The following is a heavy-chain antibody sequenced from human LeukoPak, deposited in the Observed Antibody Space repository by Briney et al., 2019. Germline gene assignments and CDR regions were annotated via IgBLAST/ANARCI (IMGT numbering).Heavy chain of an antibody. J-gene: IGHJ4*02. CDR3: AKDTYYYESSGYYVFDY. Sequence: ASVEVSCKASGYTFTGYYIHWVRQAPGQGLEWMGWINPNNGGTNYAQKFQGRVIMTRDTSISTAYMEVSRLTSDDTAVYYCAKDTYYYESSGYYVFDYWGQGTLVTVSS. D-gene: IGHD3-22*01. CDR1: GYTFTGYY. V-gene: IGHV1-2*02. CDR2: INPNNGGT.